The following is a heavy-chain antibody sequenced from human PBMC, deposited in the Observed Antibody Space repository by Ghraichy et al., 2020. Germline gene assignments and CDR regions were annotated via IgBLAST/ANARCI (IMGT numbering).Heavy chain of an antibody. CDR1: GFTFSSYA. J-gene: IGHJ3*02. V-gene: IGHV3-30-3*01. Sequence: GGSLRLSCAASGFTFSSYAMHWVRQAPGKGLEWVAVISYDGSNKYYADSVKGRFTISRDNSKNTLYLQMNSLRAEDTAVYYCARARTYYYDSSGYTDAFDIWGQGTMVTVSS. CDR2: ISYDGSNK. CDR3: ARARTYYYDSSGYTDAFDI. D-gene: IGHD3-22*01.